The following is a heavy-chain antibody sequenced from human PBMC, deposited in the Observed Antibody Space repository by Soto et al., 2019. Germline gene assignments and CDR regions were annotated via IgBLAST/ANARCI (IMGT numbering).Heavy chain of an antibody. J-gene: IGHJ3*02. CDR3: ASTYKWNYANAFDI. Sequence: ASVKVSCKASGYTFTSYGISWVRQAPGQGLEWMGWISAYNGNTNYAQKLQGRVTMTTDTSTSTAYMELRSLRSDDTAVYYCASTYKWNYANAFDISGPGTIVTV. V-gene: IGHV1-18*04. CDR1: GYTFTSYG. D-gene: IGHD1-7*01. CDR2: ISAYNGNT.